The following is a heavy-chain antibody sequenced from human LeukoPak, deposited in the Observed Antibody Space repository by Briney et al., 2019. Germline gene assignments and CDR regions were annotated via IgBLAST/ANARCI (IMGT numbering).Heavy chain of an antibody. J-gene: IGHJ4*02. CDR3: ARRNSGSYLFDY. CDR1: GYSFTSYW. V-gene: IGHV5-51*01. D-gene: IGHD1-26*01. Sequence: GESLKISCKGSGYSFTSYWIGWVRQLPGKGLEWRRIIYPGDSDTRYRPSFQGQITISANKSISTAYLQWSSLKASDPAMYYCARRNSGSYLFDYWGQGTLVTVSS. CDR2: IYPGDSDT.